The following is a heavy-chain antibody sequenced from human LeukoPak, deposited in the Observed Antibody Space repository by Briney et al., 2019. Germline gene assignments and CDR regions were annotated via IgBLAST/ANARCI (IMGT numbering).Heavy chain of an antibody. Sequence: PGGSLRLSCAASGFTFDDYGMSWVRQAPGKGLEWVSGINWNGGSTGYADSVKGQFTISRDNAKNSLYLQMNSLRAEDTALYYCARESRQWLIRGYDYWGQGTLVTVSS. CDR2: INWNGGST. V-gene: IGHV3-20*04. D-gene: IGHD6-19*01. J-gene: IGHJ4*02. CDR3: ARESRQWLIRGYDY. CDR1: GFTFDDYG.